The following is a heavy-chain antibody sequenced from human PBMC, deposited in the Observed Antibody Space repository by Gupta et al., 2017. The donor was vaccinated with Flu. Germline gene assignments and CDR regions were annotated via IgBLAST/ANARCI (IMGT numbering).Heavy chain of an antibody. Sequence: GKGLEWVGRMRSKANSYATAYAASVKGRFTISRDDSKNTAYLQMNSLKTEDTAVYYCTRGYCSSTSCYTFDYWGQGTLVTVSS. CDR3: TRGYCSSTSCYTFDY. J-gene: IGHJ4*02. V-gene: IGHV3-73*01. D-gene: IGHD2-2*02. CDR2: MRSKANSYAT.